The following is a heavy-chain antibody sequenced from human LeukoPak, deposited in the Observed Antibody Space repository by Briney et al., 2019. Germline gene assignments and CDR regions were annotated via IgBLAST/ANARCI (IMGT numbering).Heavy chain of an antibody. V-gene: IGHV3-23*01. Sequence: GGSLRLSCAASGFAFSSHAMTWVRQAPGKGLEWVSAISISGDRTYYAHSVKGRFTISRDNSKNTVYLQMNSLRAEDTAVYYCANEIRPNDYWGQGTLVTVSS. CDR3: ANEIRPNDY. CDR2: ISISGDRT. J-gene: IGHJ4*02. D-gene: IGHD4-17*01. CDR1: GFAFSSHA.